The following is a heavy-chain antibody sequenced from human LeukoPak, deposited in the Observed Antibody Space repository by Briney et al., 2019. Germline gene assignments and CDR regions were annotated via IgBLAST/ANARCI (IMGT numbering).Heavy chain of an antibody. V-gene: IGHV6-1*01. CDR3: ARGYSYGYIYYYYGMDV. CDR2: TYYRSKWYN. CDR1: GDSVSSNSAA. J-gene: IGHJ6*02. D-gene: IGHD5-18*01. Sequence: SQTLSLTCAISGDSVSSNSAAWNWIRQSPSRGLEWLGRTYYRSKWYNDYAVSVKSRTTINPDTSKNQFSLQLNSVTPEDTAVYYCARGYSYGYIYYYYGMDVWGQGTTVTVSS.